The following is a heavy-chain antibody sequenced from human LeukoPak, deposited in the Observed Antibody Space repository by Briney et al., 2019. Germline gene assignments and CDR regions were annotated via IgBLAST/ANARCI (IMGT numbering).Heavy chain of an antibody. V-gene: IGHV4-4*07. CDR3: AGGNSIDY. J-gene: IGHJ4*02. CDR2: IFTSGST. Sequence: SETLSHTCTVSGGSFSSYCWSWVRQTAGKGLEWIGRIFTSGSTNYNPSLKSRVTMSVDTSKNQFSLKLTSVTAADTAVYYCAGGNSIDYWGQGTLVTVSS. CDR1: GGSFSSYC. D-gene: IGHD4-23*01.